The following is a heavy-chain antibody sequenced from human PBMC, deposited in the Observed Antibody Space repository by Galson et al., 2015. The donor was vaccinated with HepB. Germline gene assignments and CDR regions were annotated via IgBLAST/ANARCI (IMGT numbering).Heavy chain of an antibody. D-gene: IGHD6-13*01. CDR2: ISPDGSYR. V-gene: IGHV3-30*18. Sequence: SLRLSCAASGFSFSKAWMNWVRQAPGKGLEWLAAISPDGSYRPYADSVKGRFTISRDNSDNTLSLQMNSLRPEDTAIYYCAKDVYSWGAVGTIDYWGRGTLVTVPS. J-gene: IGHJ4*02. CDR3: AKDVYSWGAVGTIDY. CDR1: GFSFSKAW.